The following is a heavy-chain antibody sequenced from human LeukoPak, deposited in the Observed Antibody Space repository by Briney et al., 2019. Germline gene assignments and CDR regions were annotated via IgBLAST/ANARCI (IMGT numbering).Heavy chain of an antibody. Sequence: SXXSGSGGSTYYADSVKGRFTISRDNSKNTLYLQMNSLRAEDTAVYYCAKDRRSWYSSGWLLDYWGQGTLVTVSS. CDR2: XSGSGGST. D-gene: IGHD6-19*01. J-gene: IGHJ4*02. V-gene: IGHV3-23*01. CDR3: AKDRRSWYSSGWLLDY.